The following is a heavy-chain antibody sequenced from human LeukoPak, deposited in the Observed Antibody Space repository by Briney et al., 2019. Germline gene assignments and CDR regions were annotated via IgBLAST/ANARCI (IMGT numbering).Heavy chain of an antibody. V-gene: IGHV4-61*01. Sequence: PSETLSLTCTVSGGSVSSGSYYWSWIRQPPGKGLELIAYIYYTGSTNYNPSLKSRVTISVDTSKSQFSLKLNSVTAADTAVYYCARDLGPSRGFDYRGRGTLVTVSS. CDR1: GGSVSSGSYY. CDR2: IYYTGST. D-gene: IGHD3-10*01. CDR3: ARDLGPSRGFDY. J-gene: IGHJ4*02.